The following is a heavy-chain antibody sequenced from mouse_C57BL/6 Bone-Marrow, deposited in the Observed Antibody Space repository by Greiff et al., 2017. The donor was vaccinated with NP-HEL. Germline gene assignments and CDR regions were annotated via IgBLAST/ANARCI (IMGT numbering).Heavy chain of an antibody. V-gene: IGHV5-12*01. CDR2: ISNGGGST. CDR3: ASGLLRWYFDV. D-gene: IGHD1-1*01. Sequence: EVMLVESGGGLVQPGGSLKLSCAASGFTFSDYYMYWVRQTPEKRLEWVAYISNGGGSTYYPDTVKGRFTISRDNAKNTLYLQMSRLKSEDTAMYYCASGLLRWYFDVWGTGTTVTVSS. J-gene: IGHJ1*03. CDR1: GFTFSDYY.